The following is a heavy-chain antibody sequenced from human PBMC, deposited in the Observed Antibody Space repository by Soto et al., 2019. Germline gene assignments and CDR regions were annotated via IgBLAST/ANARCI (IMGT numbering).Heavy chain of an antibody. CDR2: IYYSGST. V-gene: IGHV4-39*01. CDR1: GGSISSSSYY. Sequence: SETLSLTCTVSGGSISSSSYYWGWTRQTPGKGLEWIGSIYYSGSTYYNPSLKSRVTISVDTSKNQFSLKLSSVTAADTAVYYCARPALAVAGSFDYWGQGTLVTVSS. J-gene: IGHJ4*02. D-gene: IGHD6-19*01. CDR3: ARPALAVAGSFDY.